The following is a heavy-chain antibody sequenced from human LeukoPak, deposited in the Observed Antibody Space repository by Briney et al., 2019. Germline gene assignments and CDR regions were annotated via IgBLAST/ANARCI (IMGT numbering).Heavy chain of an antibody. V-gene: IGHV1-69*05. CDR3: ARGSPYYYDSSGLRFDY. CDR2: LIPIFGTA. D-gene: IGHD3-22*01. CDR1: GGTFSSYA. Sequence: SVKVSCKASGGTFSSYAISWVRQAPGQGLEWMGGLIPIFGTANYAQKFQGRVTITTDESTSTAYMELSSLRSEDTAVYYCARGSPYYYDSSGLRFDYWGQGTLVTVSS. J-gene: IGHJ4*02.